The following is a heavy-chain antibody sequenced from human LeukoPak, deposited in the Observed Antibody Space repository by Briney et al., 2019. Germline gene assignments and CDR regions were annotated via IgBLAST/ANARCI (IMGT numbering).Heavy chain of an antibody. V-gene: IGHV3-23*01. CDR2: IRGSGGGT. Sequence: GGSLRLSCAASGFTFSSYAMTCVRQAPGKGLEWVSAIRGSGGGTYYADSVKGRFTISRDNSKHTVYLQMNSLTVEDTAVYFCARGSSVTRPDDRGQGTLVTVSS. J-gene: IGHJ4*02. CDR1: GFTFSSYA. CDR3: ARGSSVTRPDD. D-gene: IGHD5-18*01.